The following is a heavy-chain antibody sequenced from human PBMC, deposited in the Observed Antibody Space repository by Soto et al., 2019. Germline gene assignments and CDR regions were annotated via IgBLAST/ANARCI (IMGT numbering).Heavy chain of an antibody. CDR2: IYWDDDK. Sequence: SGPTLVNPTQTLTLTCTFSGFSLSTRGVGVGWIRQPPGKALEWLALIYWDDDKRYSPSLKNRVSITKDTSKNQVVLTMTNMDPVDTATYYCSRPGYFCSADSCHPPFYFWGQGTLVTVSS. V-gene: IGHV2-5*02. D-gene: IGHD2-15*01. CDR1: GFSLSTRGVG. CDR3: SRPGYFCSADSCHPPFYF. J-gene: IGHJ4*02.